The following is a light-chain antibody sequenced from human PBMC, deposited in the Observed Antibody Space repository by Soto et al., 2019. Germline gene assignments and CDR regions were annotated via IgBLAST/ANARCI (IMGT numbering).Light chain of an antibody. CDR3: QQTYSTPFT. Sequence: DIQMTQSPSSLSASVGDRVTITCRASQTITNSLNWYQQRPGKAPNLLIYASSSLQSGVPPRFSGSGSGTDFTLTISSLQPEDFATYYCQQTYSTPFTFGQGTRLEIK. V-gene: IGKV1-39*01. CDR1: QTITNS. J-gene: IGKJ5*01. CDR2: ASS.